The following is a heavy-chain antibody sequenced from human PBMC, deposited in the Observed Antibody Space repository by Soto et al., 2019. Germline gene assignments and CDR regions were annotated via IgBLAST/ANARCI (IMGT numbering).Heavy chain of an antibody. CDR1: GFTFSSYA. CDR3: AEDPFGELLN. D-gene: IGHD3-10*01. V-gene: IGHV3-23*01. J-gene: IGHJ4*02. Sequence: EVQLLESGGGLVQPGGSLSLSCAASGFTFSSYAMSWVRQAPGKGLEWVSAISGSGGSTYSADSVKGRFTISRDNSKNTLYLQMNSLRAEDTAVYYCAEDPFGELLNWGQGTLVTVAS. CDR2: ISGSGGST.